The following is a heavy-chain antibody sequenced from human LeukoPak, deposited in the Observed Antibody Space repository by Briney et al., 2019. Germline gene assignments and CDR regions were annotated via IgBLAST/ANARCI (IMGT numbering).Heavy chain of an antibody. CDR3: AGPGRYDILTGYYLRH. CDR2: ISAYNGNT. D-gene: IGHD3-9*01. J-gene: IGHJ4*02. V-gene: IGHV1-18*01. CDR1: GYTFTSYG. Sequence: ASVKVSCKASGYTFTSYGISWVRQAPGQGLEWMGWISAYNGNTNYAQKLQGRVTMTTDTSTSTAYMELRSLRSDDTAVYYCAGPGRYDILTGYYLRHWGQGTLVTVSS.